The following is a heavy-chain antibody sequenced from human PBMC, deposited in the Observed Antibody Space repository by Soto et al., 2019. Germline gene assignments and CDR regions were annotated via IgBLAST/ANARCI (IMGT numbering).Heavy chain of an antibody. V-gene: IGHV4-4*02. CDR2: TSHDGIT. Sequence: QVQLQESGPGLVKPSGTLSLTCAVSGGSISGSDWWSWVRQPPGKGLEWIGETSHDGITNYNSSLKSRVTISVDRSENQFSLKLSSVTAADTAVYYCARSSSNKRGLDCWGQGTLVTISS. CDR3: ARSSSNKRGLDC. J-gene: IGHJ4*02. CDR1: GGSISGSDW. D-gene: IGHD6-13*01.